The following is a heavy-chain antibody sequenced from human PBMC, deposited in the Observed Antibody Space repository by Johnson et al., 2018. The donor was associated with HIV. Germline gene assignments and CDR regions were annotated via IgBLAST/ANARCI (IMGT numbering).Heavy chain of an antibody. CDR2: INWNGGST. D-gene: IGHD3-22*01. J-gene: IGHJ3*02. CDR3: ARVSSNGDSSGLVDTFDM. V-gene: IGHV3-20*04. Sequence: VQLVESGGGAGRPGGSLRLSCAASGFTFDDYGMSWVRQAPGKGLEWVSRINWNGGSTSYADSVKGRFTISRDNAKNSLYLQMNSLRAEDTALYYCARVSSNGDSSGLVDTFDMWGQGTMVTVSS. CDR1: GFTFDDYG.